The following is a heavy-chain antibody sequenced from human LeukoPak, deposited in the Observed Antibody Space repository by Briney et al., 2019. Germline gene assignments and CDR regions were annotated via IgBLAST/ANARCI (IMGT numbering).Heavy chain of an antibody. CDR1: GGSISSGGYS. CDR2: IYHSGST. J-gene: IGHJ4*02. Sequence: SETLSLTCAVSGGSISSGGYSWSWLRQPPGKGLKWIGYIYHSGSTYYNPSLKSRVTISVDRSKNQFSLKLSSVTAADTAVYYCARGKVTRAYFDYWGQGTLVTVSS. D-gene: IGHD4-11*01. V-gene: IGHV4-30-2*01. CDR3: ARGKVTRAYFDY.